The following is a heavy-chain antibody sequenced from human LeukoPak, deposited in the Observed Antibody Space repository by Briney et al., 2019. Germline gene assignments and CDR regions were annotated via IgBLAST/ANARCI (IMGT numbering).Heavy chain of an antibody. CDR3: AKDISGSGSTSDY. Sequence: GGSLRLSCAASGFTVSSNYMSWVRQAPGKGLEWVSVIYSGGSTYYADSVKGRFTISRDNSKNTLYLQMNSLRAEDTAVYYCAKDISGSGSTSDYWGQGTLVTVSS. J-gene: IGHJ4*02. D-gene: IGHD1-26*01. V-gene: IGHV3-53*01. CDR2: IYSGGST. CDR1: GFTVSSNY.